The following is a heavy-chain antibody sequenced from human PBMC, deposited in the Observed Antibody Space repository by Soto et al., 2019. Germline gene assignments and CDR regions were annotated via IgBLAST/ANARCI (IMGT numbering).Heavy chain of an antibody. CDR2: IYYSGST. CDR1: GGTLSPNY. J-gene: IGHJ4*02. Sequence: SETLSLTCIVSGGTLSPNYWAWIRQPPGKGLEWIGHIYYSGSTYYNSSLKSRVTISLDTSKNQFSLKLSPVTAADTAVYYCASQSIIHPSYTAYWGQGALVTVSS. D-gene: IGHD3-16*01. CDR3: ASQSIIHPSYTAY. V-gene: IGHV4-59*08.